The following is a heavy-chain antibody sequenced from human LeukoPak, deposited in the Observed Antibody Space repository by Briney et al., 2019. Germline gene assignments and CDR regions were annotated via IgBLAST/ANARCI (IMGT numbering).Heavy chain of an antibody. CDR3: AKGGADIVVVPAALHFDY. V-gene: IGHV3-23*01. CDR1: GFTFSSYA. D-gene: IGHD2-2*01. J-gene: IGHJ4*02. Sequence: GGSLRLSCAASGFTFSSYAMSWVRQAPGKGLEWVSAISGSGAGTYYADSVKGRFTISRDNSKNTLYLQMNSLRAEDTAVYYCAKGGADIVVVPAALHFDYWGQGTLVAVSS. CDR2: ISGSGAGT.